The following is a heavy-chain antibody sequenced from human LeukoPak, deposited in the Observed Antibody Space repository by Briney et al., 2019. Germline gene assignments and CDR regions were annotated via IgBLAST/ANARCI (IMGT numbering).Heavy chain of an antibody. D-gene: IGHD2-21*02. CDR3: ARTDGVGYCPVWF. CDR1: GFIYNNYC. V-gene: IGHV3-21*03. CDR2: ITFSSTYN. J-gene: IGHJ4*02. Sequence: AGSLTLSCAGSGFIYNNYCMNWLRQAPGQGLEWVSSITFSSTYNYYSDSVKGRFTISRDNAGNSLNLQMNGLRVEDTGVYYCARTDGVGYCPVWFWGQGTLVTVAS.